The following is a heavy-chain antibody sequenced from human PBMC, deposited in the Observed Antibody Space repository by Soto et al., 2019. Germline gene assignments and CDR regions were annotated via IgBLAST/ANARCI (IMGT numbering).Heavy chain of an antibody. J-gene: IGHJ6*03. V-gene: IGHV3-48*01. CDR2: ISSSSSTI. CDR1: GFTFSSYS. D-gene: IGHD2-2*01. Sequence: GGSLRLSCAASGFTFSSYSMNWVRQAPGKGLEWVSCISSSSSTIYYADSVKGRFTISRDNAKNSLYLQMNSLRAEDTAVYYCAREGIVVVPAAMNYYYYYMDVWGKGTTVTVSS. CDR3: AREGIVVVPAAMNYYYYYMDV.